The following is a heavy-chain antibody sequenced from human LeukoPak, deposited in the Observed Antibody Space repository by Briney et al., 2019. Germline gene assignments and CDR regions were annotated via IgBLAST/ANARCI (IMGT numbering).Heavy chain of an antibody. V-gene: IGHV1-2*02. CDR2: INPNSGGT. D-gene: IGHD3-10*01. CDR1: GYTFTGYY. Sequence: ASVKVSCKASGYTFTGYYMHWVRQAPGQGLEWMGWINPNSGGTNYAQKFQGRVTMTRDTSISTAYMELSRLRSDDTAVYYCARGRYYGSGSYPKDYWGQGTLVAVSS. CDR3: ARGRYYGSGSYPKDY. J-gene: IGHJ4*02.